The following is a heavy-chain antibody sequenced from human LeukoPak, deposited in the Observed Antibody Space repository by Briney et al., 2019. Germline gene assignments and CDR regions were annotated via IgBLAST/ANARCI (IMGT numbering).Heavy chain of an antibody. V-gene: IGHV3-30*03. CDR2: ISYDGSNK. J-gene: IGHJ3*02. CDR1: GFTFSSYG. Sequence: GGSLRLSCAASGFTFSSYGMHWVRQAPGKGLEWVAVISYDGSNKYYADSVKGRFTISRDNSKNTLYLQMNSLRAEDTAVYYCARDLEYSWYAFDIWGQGTMVTVSS. D-gene: IGHD6-13*01. CDR3: ARDLEYSWYAFDI.